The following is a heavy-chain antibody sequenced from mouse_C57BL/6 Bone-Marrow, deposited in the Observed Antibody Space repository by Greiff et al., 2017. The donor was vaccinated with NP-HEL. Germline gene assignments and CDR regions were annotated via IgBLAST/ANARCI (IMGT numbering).Heavy chain of an antibody. Sequence: QVQLQESGPELVKPGASVKISCKASGYAFSSSWMNWVKQRPGKGLEWIGRIYPGDGDTNYNGKFKGKATLTADKSSSTAYMQLSSLTSEDSAVYFCARLWDAYDGYYRYAMDYWGQGTSVTVSS. V-gene: IGHV1-82*01. CDR1: GYAFSSSW. J-gene: IGHJ4*01. CDR2: IYPGDGDT. CDR3: ARLWDAYDGYYRYAMDY. D-gene: IGHD2-3*01.